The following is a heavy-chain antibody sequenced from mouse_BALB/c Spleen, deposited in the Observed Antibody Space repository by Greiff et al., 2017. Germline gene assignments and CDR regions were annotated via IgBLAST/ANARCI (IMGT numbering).Heavy chain of an antibody. Sequence: EVKLMESGGGLVQPGGSRKLSCAASGFTFSSFGMHWVRQAPEKGLEWVAYISSGSSTNYYADKVKGRFTIARDNTKNTLFLQMTSLRSDDTAMYYCARWLLRYNAMDYWGQGTSVTVSS. J-gene: IGHJ4*01. CDR1: GFTFSSFG. CDR2: ISSGSSTN. CDR3: ARWLLRYNAMDY. V-gene: IGHV5-17*02. D-gene: IGHD2-3*01.